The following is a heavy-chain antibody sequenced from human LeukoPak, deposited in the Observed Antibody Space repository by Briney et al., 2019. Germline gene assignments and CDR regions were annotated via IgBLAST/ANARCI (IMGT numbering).Heavy chain of an antibody. CDR1: GDSVSSNSAA. V-gene: IGHV6-1*01. CDR2: TYYRSNWYH. J-gene: IGHJ3*02. D-gene: IGHD6-13*01. CDR3: VRDAGIGLDAFDI. Sequence: SQTLSLTCAISGDSVSSNSAAWNWIRQSPSRGLEWLGRTYYRSNWYHDYAISVKSRITISPDTSKNQFSLQLNSVTPEDTAVYYCVRDAGIGLDAFDIWGQGTMVTVSS.